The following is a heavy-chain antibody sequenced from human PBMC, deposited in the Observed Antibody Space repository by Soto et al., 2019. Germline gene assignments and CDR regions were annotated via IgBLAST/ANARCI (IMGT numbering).Heavy chain of an antibody. Sequence: PGGSLRLSCAASGFTFSSYGMGWVRQAPGKGLEWVAVISYDGSNKYYADSVKGRFTISRDNSKNTLYLQMNSLRAEDTAVYYCAKGGKELLHHFDYWGQGTLVTVSS. CDR1: GFTFSSYG. CDR2: ISYDGSNK. CDR3: AKGGKELLHHFDY. D-gene: IGHD1-26*01. J-gene: IGHJ4*02. V-gene: IGHV3-30*18.